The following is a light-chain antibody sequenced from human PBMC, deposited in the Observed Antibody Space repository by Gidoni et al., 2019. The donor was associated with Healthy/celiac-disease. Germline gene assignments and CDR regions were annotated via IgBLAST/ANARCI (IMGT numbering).Light chain of an antibody. CDR1: QSVSSN. V-gene: IGKV3-15*01. CDR3: QQYNNWPWT. Sequence: EIVMTQSTATLSVSPGERATLSCRASQSVSSNLALYQQKPGQAPRLLIYGASTRATGIPARFSGSGSGTEFTLTISSLQSEDFAVYYCQQYNNWPWTFGQGTKVEIK. CDR2: GAS. J-gene: IGKJ1*01.